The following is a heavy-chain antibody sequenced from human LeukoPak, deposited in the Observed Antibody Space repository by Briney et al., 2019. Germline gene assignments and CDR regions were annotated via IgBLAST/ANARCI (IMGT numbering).Heavy chain of an antibody. CDR3: ARRADTPCDH. CDR2: INHSGST. D-gene: IGHD2-2*02. J-gene: IGHJ4*02. CDR1: GGSFSGYY. Sequence: SETLSLTCAVYGGSFSGYYWSWIRQPPGKGLEWIGEINHSGSTNYNPSLKSRVTISVDTSKNQFSLKLSSVTAADTAVYYCARRADTPCDHWGQGTLVTVSS. V-gene: IGHV4-34*01.